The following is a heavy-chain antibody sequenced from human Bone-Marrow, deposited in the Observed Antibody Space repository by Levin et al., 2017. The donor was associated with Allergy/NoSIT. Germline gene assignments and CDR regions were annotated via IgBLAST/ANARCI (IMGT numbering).Heavy chain of an antibody. CDR3: TRESSGYCGATTCHAGFDP. CDR2: VYYTGTT. Sequence: SQTLSLTCSVSDVSVSSDSFFWHWIRQPVGKGLEWIGRVYYTGTTNYNPSLKSRVSISLDMSKNLFSLSLSSVTAADTAVLYCTRESSGYCGATTCHAGFDPWGQGTLVTVSS. D-gene: IGHD2-21*01. V-gene: IGHV4-61*02. J-gene: IGHJ5*02. CDR1: DVSVSSDSFF.